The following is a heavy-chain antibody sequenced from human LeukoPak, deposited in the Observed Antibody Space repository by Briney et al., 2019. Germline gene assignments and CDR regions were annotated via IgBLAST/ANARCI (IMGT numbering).Heavy chain of an antibody. V-gene: IGHV1-2*02. CDR3: ARDSIAAAGLYFDY. Sequence: ASVKVTCKASGYTFTGYCMHWVRQAPGQGLEWMGWIDPNSGGTSYAQKVQGRVTMSRDTSISAAYMELSRLTSDDTAVYYCARDSIAAAGLYFDYWGQGTLVTVSS. J-gene: IGHJ4*02. D-gene: IGHD6-13*01. CDR2: IDPNSGGT. CDR1: GYTFTGYC.